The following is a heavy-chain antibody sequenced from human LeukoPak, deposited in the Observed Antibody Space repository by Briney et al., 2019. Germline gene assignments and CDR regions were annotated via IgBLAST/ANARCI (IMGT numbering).Heavy chain of an antibody. CDR2: ISYDGSNK. Sequence: GALRLPCAASGFTFSSYGMHRVRQAPGEGLVWVAAISYDGSNKYYADSVKGRFTISRDNYKNTLYLQMNSLRAEDTAVYYCAKELVRESGSYYYGMDVWGQGTTVTVSS. J-gene: IGHJ6*02. CDR3: AKELVRESGSYYYGMDV. CDR1: GFTFSSYG. D-gene: IGHD1-26*01. V-gene: IGHV3-30*18.